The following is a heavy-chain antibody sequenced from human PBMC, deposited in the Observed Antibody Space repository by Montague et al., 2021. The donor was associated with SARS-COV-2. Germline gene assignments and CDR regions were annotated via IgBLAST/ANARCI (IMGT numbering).Heavy chain of an antibody. Sequence: SETLSLTCTVSGGSISRYYWSWIRQPAGKGLEWIGRLYTSGSTNYNPSLKSRVTISVDTSKNQFSLKLSSVTAADTAVYYCARERGPYYFDSSGYHNAFVTWGQGTMITVSS. CDR2: LYTSGST. D-gene: IGHD3-22*01. J-gene: IGHJ3*02. CDR3: ARERGPYYFDSSGYHNAFVT. CDR1: GGSISRYY. V-gene: IGHV4-4*07.